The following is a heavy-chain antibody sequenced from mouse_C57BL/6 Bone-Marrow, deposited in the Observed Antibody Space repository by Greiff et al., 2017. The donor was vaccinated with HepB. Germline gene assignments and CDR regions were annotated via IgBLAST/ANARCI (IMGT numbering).Heavy chain of an antibody. CDR1: GFTFSDYY. Sequence: EVKVVESGGGLVQPGGSLKLSCAASGFTFSDYYMYWVRQTPEKRLEWVAYISNGGGSTYYPDTVKGRFTISRDNAKNTLYLQMSRLKSEDTAMYYCARQGGDYDGWFAYWGQGTLVTVSA. CDR2: ISNGGGST. CDR3: ARQGGDYDGWFAY. V-gene: IGHV5-12*01. J-gene: IGHJ3*01. D-gene: IGHD2-4*01.